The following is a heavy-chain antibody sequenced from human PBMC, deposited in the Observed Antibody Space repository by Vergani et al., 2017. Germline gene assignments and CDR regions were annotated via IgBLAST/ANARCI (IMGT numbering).Heavy chain of an antibody. Sequence: QVQLVQSGAEVKKPGASVKVSCKASGYTFTGYYMHWVRQAPGQGLEWMGWINPNSGGTNYAQKFQGWVTMTRDTSISTAYRELSRLRSDDTAVYYCARDHAGDYDILTGWGPFDYWGQGTLVTVSS. J-gene: IGHJ4*02. CDR2: INPNSGGT. D-gene: IGHD3-9*01. CDR3: ARDHAGDYDILTGWGPFDY. CDR1: GYTFTGYY. V-gene: IGHV1-2*04.